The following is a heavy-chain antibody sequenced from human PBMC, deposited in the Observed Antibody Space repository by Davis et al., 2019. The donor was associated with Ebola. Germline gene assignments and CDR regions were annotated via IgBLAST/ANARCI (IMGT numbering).Heavy chain of an antibody. J-gene: IGHJ4*02. D-gene: IGHD3-16*02. CDR1: GGSISSYY. V-gene: IGHV4-34*01. Sequence: SETLSLTCTVSGGSISSYYWSWIRQPPGKGLEWIGEINHSGSTNYNPSLKSRVTISVDTSKNQFSLKLSSVTAADTAVYYCARLRGVWGSYRNYFDYWGQGTLVTVSS. CDR2: INHSGST. CDR3: ARLRGVWGSYRNYFDY.